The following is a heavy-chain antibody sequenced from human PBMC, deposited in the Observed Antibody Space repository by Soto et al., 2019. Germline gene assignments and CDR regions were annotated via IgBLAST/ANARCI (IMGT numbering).Heavy chain of an antibody. CDR2: VYYTGST. CDR1: GDSIGNFY. CDR3: ARAGFYGSGRLFMDLYTMHV. Sequence: SETLSLTCSVPAVSGDSIGNFYWSWIRQPPGKGLEWMGHVYYTGSTIYNPSLKSRITISLDTSKRQVALELYSVSAADTAVYYCARAGFYGSGRLFMDLYTMHVWGQATTVT. D-gene: IGHD3-10*01. V-gene: IGHV4-59*01. J-gene: IGHJ6*02.